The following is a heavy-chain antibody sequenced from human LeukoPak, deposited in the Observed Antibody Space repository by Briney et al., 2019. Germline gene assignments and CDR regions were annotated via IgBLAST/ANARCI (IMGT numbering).Heavy chain of an antibody. CDR2: ISTGGDNT. J-gene: IGHJ4*02. D-gene: IGHD2-2*01. CDR1: GFTFSRYA. Sequence: GGSLRLSCAASGFTFSRYAMNWVRQAPEKGLEWVSYISTGGDNTFYADSLKGRFTVSRDNAKNSLFLQMDSLTAEDTAVYYCVGPPCLRGGYCSTNSWGQGTLVTVDS. CDR3: VGPPCLRGGYCSTNS. V-gene: IGHV3-21*04.